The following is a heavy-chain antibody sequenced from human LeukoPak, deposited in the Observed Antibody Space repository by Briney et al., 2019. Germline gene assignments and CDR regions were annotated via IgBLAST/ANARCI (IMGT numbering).Heavy chain of an antibody. CDR1: GGSVSSGSYY. V-gene: IGHV4-39*01. D-gene: IGHD2-21*02. Sequence: SETLSLTCTVSGGSVSSGSYYWGWIRQPPGKGLEWIGSIFYSGRTYYNPSLKSRVTISVDTSENQFSLNLRSVTAADTAVYYCARRRSGDYYLDYWGQGTLVTVSS. J-gene: IGHJ4*02. CDR3: ARRRSGDYYLDY. CDR2: IFYSGRT.